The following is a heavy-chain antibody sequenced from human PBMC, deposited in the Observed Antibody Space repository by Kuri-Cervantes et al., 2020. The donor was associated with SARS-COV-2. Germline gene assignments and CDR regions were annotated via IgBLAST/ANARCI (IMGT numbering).Heavy chain of an antibody. D-gene: IGHD6-13*01. CDR3: ARVGPSSSKNYFDY. Sequence: GSLRLSCAVYGGSFSGYYWSWIRQPPGKGLEWIGEISHSGSTNYNPSLKSRVNISVDTSKNQFSLKLSSVTAADTAVYYCARVGPSSSKNYFDYWGQGTLVTVSS. CDR1: GGSFSGYY. CDR2: ISHSGST. J-gene: IGHJ4*02. V-gene: IGHV4-34*01.